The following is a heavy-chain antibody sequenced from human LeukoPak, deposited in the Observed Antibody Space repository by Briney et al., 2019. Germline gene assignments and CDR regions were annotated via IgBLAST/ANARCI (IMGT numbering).Heavy chain of an antibody. Sequence: SGGSLRLSCTASGFAFSTYWMFWVRQALGKGLVWVSQINPEGASTTYGDPAKGRFTASRDNAKNALHLQMNSLRVDDTAVYYCARGTAITAGIDFWGQGTLVTVSS. CDR2: INPEGAST. D-gene: IGHD6-19*01. CDR1: GFAFSTYW. J-gene: IGHJ4*02. V-gene: IGHV3-74*01. CDR3: ARGTAITAGIDF.